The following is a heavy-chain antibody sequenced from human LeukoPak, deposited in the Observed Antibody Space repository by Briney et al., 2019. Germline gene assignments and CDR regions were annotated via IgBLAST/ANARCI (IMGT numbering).Heavy chain of an antibody. CDR3: ASEYCSSTSCPPAH. V-gene: IGHV1-2*02. J-gene: IGHJ4*02. CDR1: GYTFTGYY. Sequence: ASVTVSCKASGYTFTGYYMHWVRQAPGQGLEWMGWINPNSGGTNYAQKFQGRVTMTRDTSISTAYMELSRLRSDDTAVYYCASEYCSSTSCPPAHWGQGTLVTVSS. CDR2: INPNSGGT. D-gene: IGHD2-2*01.